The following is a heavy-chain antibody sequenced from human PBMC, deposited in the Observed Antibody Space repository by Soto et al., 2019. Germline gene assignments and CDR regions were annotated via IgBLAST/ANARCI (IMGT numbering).Heavy chain of an antibody. J-gene: IGHJ4*02. CDR2: ISDSGGST. V-gene: IGHV3-23*01. CDR1: GFTFSSYA. D-gene: IGHD3-22*01. Sequence: PGGSLRLSCAASGFTFSSYAMTWVRQAPGKGLEWVSSISDSGGSTHYADYVKGRFTISRDNSKNTLYLQMNSLRAEDTAVYYCAKGSGWLSLHYFEYWGQGNLVTVSS. CDR3: AKGSGWLSLHYFEY.